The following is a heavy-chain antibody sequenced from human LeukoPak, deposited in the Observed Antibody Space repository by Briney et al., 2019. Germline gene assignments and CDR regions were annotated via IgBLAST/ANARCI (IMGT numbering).Heavy chain of an antibody. J-gene: IGHJ4*02. CDR3: ATAGTTFGGVIAKYYFDY. V-gene: IGHV1-24*01. CDR2: FDPEDGET. CDR1: GYTLTELS. D-gene: IGHD3-16*02. Sequence: GASVMVSCKVSGYTLTELSMHWVRQAPGKGLEWMGGFDPEDGETIYAQKFQGRVTMTEDTSTDTAYMELSSLRSEDTAVYYCATAGTTFGGVIAKYYFDYWGQGTLVTVSS.